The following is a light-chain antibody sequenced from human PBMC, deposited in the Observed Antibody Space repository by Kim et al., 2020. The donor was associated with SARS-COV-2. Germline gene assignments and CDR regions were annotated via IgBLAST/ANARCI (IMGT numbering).Light chain of an antibody. CDR1: RSNIGNNP. CDR3: AAWDDSLNGKV. J-gene: IGLJ1*01. V-gene: IGLV1-44*01. CDR2: NNN. Sequence: GQRVTISCSGSRSNIGNNPLNWYQQLPGTAPKLLIYNNNQRPSGVPDRFSGSRSGTSASLAISGLHSEDEADYYCAAWDDSLNGKVFGTGTKVTVL.